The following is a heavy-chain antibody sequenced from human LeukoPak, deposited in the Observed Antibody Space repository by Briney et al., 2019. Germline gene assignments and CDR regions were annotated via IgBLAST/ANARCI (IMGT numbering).Heavy chain of an antibody. D-gene: IGHD6-19*01. Sequence: PGGSLRLSCAASGFTFSSYSMNWVRQAPGKGLEWVSSISSSSSCIYYADSVKGRFTISRDNAKNSLYLQMNSLRAEDTAVYYCARDGYSSGWDFDYWSQGTLATVSS. J-gene: IGHJ4*02. CDR3: ARDGYSSGWDFDY. CDR1: GFTFSSYS. CDR2: ISSSSSCI. V-gene: IGHV3-21*01.